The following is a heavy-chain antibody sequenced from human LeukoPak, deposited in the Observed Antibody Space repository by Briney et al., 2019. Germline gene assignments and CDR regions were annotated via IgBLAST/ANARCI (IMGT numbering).Heavy chain of an antibody. Sequence: GGSLRLSCAVSGFTFSKFWMNWVRQTPGKAPESVAHINQDGSAKYHVDSVKGRLTISRDNAKNSLYLQINSLRAEDTAVYYCVRLDNGGSFSDWGQGTLVTVSS. J-gene: IGHJ4*02. CDR2: INQDGSAK. V-gene: IGHV3-7*01. CDR1: GFTFSKFW. CDR3: VRLDNGGSFSD. D-gene: IGHD2-21*02.